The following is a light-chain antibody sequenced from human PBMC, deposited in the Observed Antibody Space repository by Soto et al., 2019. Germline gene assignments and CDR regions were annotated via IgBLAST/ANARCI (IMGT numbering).Light chain of an antibody. V-gene: IGKV1-5*03. CDR2: DAS. CDR1: QSISSW. J-gene: IGKJ1*01. Sequence: DMQMPQSPSTLSASVGDRVTITCRASQSISSWLAWYQQKPGKAPKLLIHDASISEIGVPPRFSGSGSGTESTLTISRLQPDDLADYDRQYYNESSTFGQGTRLEIK. CDR3: QYYNESST.